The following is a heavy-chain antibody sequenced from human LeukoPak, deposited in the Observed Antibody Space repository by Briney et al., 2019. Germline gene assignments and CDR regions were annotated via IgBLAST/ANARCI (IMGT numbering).Heavy chain of an antibody. V-gene: IGHV4-39*01. Sequence: SETLSLTCTVSGGSISGSSYYWGCIRQPPGKGLEWIGSIYYSGSTYYNPSLKSRVTISVDTSKNQFSLKLSSVTAADTAVYYCASSLFVTYYYGSGSYYTPPLYFDYWGQGTLVSVSS. CDR1: GGSISGSSYY. CDR3: ASSLFVTYYYGSGSYYTPPLYFDY. CDR2: IYYSGST. D-gene: IGHD3-10*01. J-gene: IGHJ4*02.